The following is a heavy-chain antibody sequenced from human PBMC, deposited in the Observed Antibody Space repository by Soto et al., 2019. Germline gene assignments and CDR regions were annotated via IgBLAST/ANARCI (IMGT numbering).Heavy chain of an antibody. CDR2: ISAYNGNT. J-gene: IGHJ4*02. CDR1: GYTFTSYG. V-gene: IGHV1-18*01. D-gene: IGHD3-9*01. CDR3: ARRMGYFDWLPAFDY. Sequence: GASVKVSCKASGYTFTSYGISWVRQAPGQGLEWMGWISAYNGNTNYAQKLQGRVTMTTDTSTSTAYMELRSLRSDDTAVYYCARRMGYFDWLPAFDYWGQGTLVTVSS.